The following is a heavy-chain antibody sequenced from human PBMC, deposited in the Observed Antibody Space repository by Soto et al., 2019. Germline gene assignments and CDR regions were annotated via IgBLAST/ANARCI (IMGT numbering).Heavy chain of an antibody. CDR1: GYTLTELS. CDR3: ATRSKLKDIVVVVAATAPFDY. Sequence: ASLKLSCKFSGYTLTELSIHWVRQAPGKGLEWMGGFDPEDGETIYAQKFQGRVTMTEDTSTDTAYMELSSLRSEDTAVYYCATRSKLKDIVVVVAATAPFDYWGQGTLVTVSS. CDR2: FDPEDGET. J-gene: IGHJ4*02. V-gene: IGHV1-24*01. D-gene: IGHD2-15*01.